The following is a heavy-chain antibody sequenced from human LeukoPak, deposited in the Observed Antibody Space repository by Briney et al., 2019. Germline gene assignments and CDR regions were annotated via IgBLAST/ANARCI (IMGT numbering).Heavy chain of an antibody. CDR1: GASISSYY. CDR3: ARGGNKRNRAAMVTIDY. Sequence: PSETLSLTCTVSGASISSYYWSWIRQPPGKGLEWIGYIYYRGNTNYNPSLKSRVTISVDTSKNQFSLKLSSVTAADTAVYYCARGGNKRNRAAMVTIDYWGQGTLVTVSS. D-gene: IGHD5-18*01. J-gene: IGHJ4*02. CDR2: IYYRGNT. V-gene: IGHV4-59*12.